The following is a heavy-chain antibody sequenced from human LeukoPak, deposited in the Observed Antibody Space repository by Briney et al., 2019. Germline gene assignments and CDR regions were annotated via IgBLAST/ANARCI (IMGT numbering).Heavy chain of an antibody. V-gene: IGHV3-11*01. D-gene: IGHD5-12*01. CDR3: AKDPGYSDEVSFDY. CDR2: ISGSGSYI. J-gene: IGHJ4*02. Sequence: GGSLRLSCAASGIAFSEYFMTWIRQAPGKGPEWLSHISGSGSYIYYADSVKGRFTISRDNAKNSLYLQMNSLRAEDTALYYCAKDPGYSDEVSFDYWGQGTLVTVSS. CDR1: GIAFSEYF.